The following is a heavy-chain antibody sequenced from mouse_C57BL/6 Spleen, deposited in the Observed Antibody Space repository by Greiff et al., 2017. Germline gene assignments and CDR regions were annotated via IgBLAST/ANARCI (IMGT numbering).Heavy chain of an antibody. V-gene: IGHV5-4*03. CDR2: ISDGGSYT. CDR1: GFTFSSYA. D-gene: IGHD2-1*01. CDR3: ARVYSTRYFDY. J-gene: IGHJ2*01. Sequence: EVMLVESGGGLVKPGGSLKLSCAASGFTFSSYAMSWVRQTPEKRLEWVATISDGGSYTYYPDNVKGRFTISRDNAKNNLYLQMSHLKSEDTAMYYCARVYSTRYFDYWGQGTTLTGSS.